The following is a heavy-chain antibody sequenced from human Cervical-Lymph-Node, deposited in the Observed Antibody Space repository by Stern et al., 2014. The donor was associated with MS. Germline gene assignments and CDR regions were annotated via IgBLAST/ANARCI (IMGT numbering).Heavy chain of an antibody. D-gene: IGHD3-10*01. CDR3: ARDGMGTSGSYSSFDF. Sequence: QVQLVPSGGGVVQPGGSLTLSCEASGFTFSRYSMHWVRQGPGKGLEWVAATTSKGDKTYHADSVKGRFIISRDNLKNTLHLYMNSLRLEDTADYYCARDGMGTSGSYSSFDFWGRGTLVTVSS. CDR1: GFTFSRYS. V-gene: IGHV3-30*04. CDR2: TTSKGDKT. J-gene: IGHJ4*02.